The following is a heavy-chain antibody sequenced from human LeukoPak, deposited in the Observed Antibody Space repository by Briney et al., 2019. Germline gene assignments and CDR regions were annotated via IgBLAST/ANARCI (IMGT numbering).Heavy chain of an antibody. Sequence: ASVKVSCKASGYTFTSYGISWVRQAPGQGLEWMGWISAYNGNTNYAQKLQGRVTMTTDTSTSTAYMELRSLRSDDTAVYYCASVLSSGWYWELDYWGQGTLVTVSS. CDR2: ISAYNGNT. CDR1: GYTFTSYG. V-gene: IGHV1-18*01. J-gene: IGHJ4*02. CDR3: ASVLSSGWYWELDY. D-gene: IGHD6-19*01.